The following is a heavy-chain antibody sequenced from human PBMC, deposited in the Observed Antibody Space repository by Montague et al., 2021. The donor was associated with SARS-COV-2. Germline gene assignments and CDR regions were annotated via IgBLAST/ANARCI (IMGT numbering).Heavy chain of an antibody. Sequence: SETLSLTCAVHGTSFSSYYWNWIRQPPGKGLEWIGEINHGGSTKYSPSLKSRLTISADTSKNKFSLKLTSVAAADTAVYYCARLRDGVVPSPILGVGPYYYYYYIDAWGRGTTVTVSS. V-gene: IGHV4-34*01. D-gene: IGHD3-10*01. J-gene: IGHJ6*03. CDR2: INHGGST. CDR1: GTSFSSYY. CDR3: ARLRDGVVPSPILGVGPYYYYYYIDA.